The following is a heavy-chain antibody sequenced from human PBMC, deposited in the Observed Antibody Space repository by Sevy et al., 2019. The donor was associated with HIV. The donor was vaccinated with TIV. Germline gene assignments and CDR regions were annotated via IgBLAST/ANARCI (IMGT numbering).Heavy chain of an antibody. J-gene: IGHJ5*02. CDR3: AKCLPPVTNPWSFDP. Sequence: QLGGSLRLSCAASGFTFSSSAMTWVRQAPGKGLEWVSAITSNGGSTFYADSAKGRFTISRDISQNTLFLQMNSLRAEDTAVYYCAKCLPPVTNPWSFDPWGQGTLVTVSS. V-gene: IGHV3-23*01. D-gene: IGHD4-17*01. CDR1: GFTFSSSA. CDR2: ITSNGGST.